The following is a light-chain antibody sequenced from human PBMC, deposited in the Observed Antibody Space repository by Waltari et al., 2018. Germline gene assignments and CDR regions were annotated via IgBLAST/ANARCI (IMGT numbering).Light chain of an antibody. Sequence: DIQMTQSPSTLSASVGDRVTITYRASQSISDWLAWDQEKPGKAPKLLMYKASSLESGVPSRFSGSGSGTEFILTISSLQPDDFATYYCQQYNSYPYTFGQGTKLEIK. J-gene: IGKJ2*01. V-gene: IGKV1-5*03. CDR1: QSISDW. CDR3: QQYNSYPYT. CDR2: KAS.